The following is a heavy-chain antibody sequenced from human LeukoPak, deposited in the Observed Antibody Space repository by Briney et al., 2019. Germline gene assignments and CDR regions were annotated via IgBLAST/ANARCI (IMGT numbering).Heavy chain of an antibody. D-gene: IGHD3-10*01. Sequence: PGGSLRLSCAASGFTFSTYWMAWVRQAPGKGLEWVANIKGDESARHQADSVKGRFTISRDNAQNSVYLQMNSLRAEDTAVYYCARVGAGSYYKATDYWGQGTLVTVSS. J-gene: IGHJ4*02. CDR2: IKGDESAR. V-gene: IGHV3-7*01. CDR1: GFTFSTYW. CDR3: ARVGAGSYYKATDY.